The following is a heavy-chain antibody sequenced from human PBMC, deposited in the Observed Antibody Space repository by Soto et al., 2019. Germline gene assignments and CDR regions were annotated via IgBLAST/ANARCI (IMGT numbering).Heavy chain of an antibody. CDR1: GGSISGDYCY. CDR3: AGVLSNSPEYLDF. D-gene: IGHD6-6*01. J-gene: IGHJ4*02. Sequence: SETLSLTCTVSGGSISGDYCYWSWIRQPPGKGLEWIGYINYSRRTPYNPTLQSRIIISIDTSKNQLCLSLNSLNAAATTVYYCAGVLSNSPEYLDFWGLGTLVTVS. V-gene: IGHV4-30-4*01. CDR2: INYSRRT.